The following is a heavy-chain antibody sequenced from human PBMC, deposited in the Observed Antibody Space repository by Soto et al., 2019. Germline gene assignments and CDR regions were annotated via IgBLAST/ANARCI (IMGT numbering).Heavy chain of an antibody. Sequence: SVKVSCKASGGTFSSYTISWVRQAPGQGLEWMGRIIPILGIANYAQKFQGRVTITADKSTSTAYMELSSLRSEDTAVYYCASCYDYSHYMDVWGKGTTVTVSS. V-gene: IGHV1-69*02. CDR3: ASCYDYSHYMDV. CDR1: GGTFSSYT. J-gene: IGHJ6*03. CDR2: IIPILGIA.